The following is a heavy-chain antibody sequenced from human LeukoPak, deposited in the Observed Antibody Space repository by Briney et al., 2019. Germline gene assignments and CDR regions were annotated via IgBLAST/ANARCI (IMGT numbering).Heavy chain of an antibody. D-gene: IGHD6-19*01. Sequence: SETLSLTCAVYGGSFSGYYWSWIRQPPGKGLEWIGEINHSGSTNYNPSLKSRVTISVDTSKNQFSLKLSSVTAADTAVYYCARRQWLVPYYFDYWGQGTLVTVSS. CDR3: ARRQWLVPYYFDY. V-gene: IGHV4-34*01. CDR2: INHSGST. J-gene: IGHJ4*02. CDR1: GGSFSGYY.